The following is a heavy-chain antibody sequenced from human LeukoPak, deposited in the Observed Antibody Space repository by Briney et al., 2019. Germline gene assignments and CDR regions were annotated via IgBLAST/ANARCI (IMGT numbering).Heavy chain of an antibody. V-gene: IGHV1-46*01. D-gene: IGHD6-19*01. CDR1: GYTFINYG. J-gene: IGHJ3*02. CDR3: ARGGRERYSSGWTDAFDI. CDR2: INPSGGST. Sequence: ASVKVSCKASGYTFINYGISWVRQAPGQGLEWMGIINPSGGSTSYAQKFQGRVTMTRDTSTGTVYMELSSLSSEDTAVYYCARGGRERYSSGWTDAFDIWGQGTMVTVSS.